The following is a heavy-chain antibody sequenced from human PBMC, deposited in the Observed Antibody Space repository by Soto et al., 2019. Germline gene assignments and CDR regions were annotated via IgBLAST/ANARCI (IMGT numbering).Heavy chain of an antibody. J-gene: IGHJ4*02. V-gene: IGHV4-4*02. CDR1: GASVSSGNW. CDR2: MHPSGNT. D-gene: IGHD2-21*01. CDR3: ARHGDYFFDF. Sequence: QVQLQESGPGLLKPSGTLFLTCAVSGASVSSGNWWSWVRQPPGKGLEWIGEMHPSGNTNYNPSLKSRVSVSVDKSKYQLTLHLNSLTAAVTAVYFCARHGDYFFDFWGQGTLVTVSS.